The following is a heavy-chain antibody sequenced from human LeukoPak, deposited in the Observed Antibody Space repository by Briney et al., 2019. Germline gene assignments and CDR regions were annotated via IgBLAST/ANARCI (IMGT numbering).Heavy chain of an antibody. CDR1: GFMFSSYW. CDR3: ARDHGYSSGWTDY. CDR2: IKEDGSEK. J-gene: IGHJ4*02. Sequence: PGGSLRLSCAASGFMFSSYWMSWVRQAPGKGLEWVADIKEDGSEKSYVDSVKGRFTISRDSAKNSLYLQMNSLRAEDTAVYYCARDHGYSSGWTDYWGQGTLVTVSS. V-gene: IGHV3-7*01. D-gene: IGHD6-19*01.